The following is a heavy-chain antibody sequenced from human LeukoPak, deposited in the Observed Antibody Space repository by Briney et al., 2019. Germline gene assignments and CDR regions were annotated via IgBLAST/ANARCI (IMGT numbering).Heavy chain of an antibody. CDR3: ARHILDGDNGSKGFDV. D-gene: IGHD2-21*02. CDR2: IYHSGST. CDR1: GGSISSSNW. V-gene: IGHV4-4*02. J-gene: IGHJ4*02. Sequence: YPSETLSLTCAVSGGSISSSNWWSWVRQPPGKGLEWIGEIYHSGSTNYNPSLKSRVTISVDKSKNQFSLKLSSVTAADTALYYCARHILDGDNGSKGFDVWGQGILVTVSS.